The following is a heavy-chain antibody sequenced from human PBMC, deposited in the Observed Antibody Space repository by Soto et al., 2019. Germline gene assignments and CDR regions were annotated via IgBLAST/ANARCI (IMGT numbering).Heavy chain of an antibody. Sequence: QVQLVESGGGVVQPGRSLRLSCAASGFTFSSYGMHWVRQAPGKGLEWVAVISYDGSNKYYADSVKGRFTISRDNSKNTLYLQMNSLRAEDTAVYYCASSGWYSYFDYWGQGTLVTVS. CDR2: ISYDGSNK. CDR1: GFTFSSYG. CDR3: ASSGWYSYFDY. J-gene: IGHJ4*02. V-gene: IGHV3-30*03. D-gene: IGHD6-19*01.